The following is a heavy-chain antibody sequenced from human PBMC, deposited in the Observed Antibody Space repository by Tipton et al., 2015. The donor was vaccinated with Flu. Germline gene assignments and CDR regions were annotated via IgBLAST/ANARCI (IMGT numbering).Heavy chain of an antibody. J-gene: IGHJ4*02. V-gene: IGHV4-61*01. D-gene: IGHD3-3*01. CDR1: GGSVSSGSYY. Sequence: TLSLTCTVSGGSVSSGSYYWSWIRQPPGKGLEWIGYIYYSGSTNYNPSLKSRVTISVDTSKNQFSLKLSSVTAADTAVYYCARAYYDFWSGYWVVYFDYWGQGILVTVSS. CDR3: ARAYYDFWSGYWVVYFDY. CDR2: IYYSGST.